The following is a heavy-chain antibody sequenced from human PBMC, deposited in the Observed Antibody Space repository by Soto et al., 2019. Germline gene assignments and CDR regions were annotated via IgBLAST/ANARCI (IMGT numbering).Heavy chain of an antibody. CDR3: ARGLAGPLDY. Sequence: PSETLSLTCAVYGGSFSGHYCSWIRQPPGKGLEWIGEINHSGSTNYNPSLKSRVTISVDTSKNQFSLKLSSVTAADTAVYYCARGLAGPLDYWGQGNLVTVS. V-gene: IGHV4-34*01. J-gene: IGHJ4*02. CDR2: INHSGST. CDR1: GGSFSGHY.